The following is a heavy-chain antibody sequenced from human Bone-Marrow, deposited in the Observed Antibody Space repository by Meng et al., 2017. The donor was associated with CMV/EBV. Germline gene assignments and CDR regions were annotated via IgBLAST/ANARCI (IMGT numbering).Heavy chain of an antibody. V-gene: IGHV1-2*02. J-gene: IGHJ4*02. D-gene: IGHD1-26*01. Sequence: ASVKVSCKASGYTFTGYYMHWVRQAPGQGLEWMGWINPNSGGTNYAQKFQGRVTMTGDTSISTAYMELSRLRSDDTAVYYCARAEGGSYYRSYFDYWGQGTLVTVSS. CDR1: GYTFTGYY. CDR2: INPNSGGT. CDR3: ARAEGGSYYRSYFDY.